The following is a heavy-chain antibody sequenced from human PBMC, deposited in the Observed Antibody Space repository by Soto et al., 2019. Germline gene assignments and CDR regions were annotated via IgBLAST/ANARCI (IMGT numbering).Heavy chain of an antibody. V-gene: IGHV4-39*01. Sequence: PSETLSLTCTVSGGSISSSSYYWGWIRQPPGKGLEWIGSIYYSGSTYYNPSLKSRVTISVDTSKNQFSLKLSSVTAADTAVYYCARALKVGLNYYYYGMDVWGQGTTVTVSS. J-gene: IGHJ6*02. CDR2: IYYSGST. CDR3: ARALKVGLNYYYYGMDV. D-gene: IGHD2-2*01. CDR1: GGSISSSSYY.